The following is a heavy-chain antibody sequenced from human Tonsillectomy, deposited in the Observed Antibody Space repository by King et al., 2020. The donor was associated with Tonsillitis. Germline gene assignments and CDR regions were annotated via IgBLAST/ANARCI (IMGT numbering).Heavy chain of an antibody. CDR2: IRSKAYGGTP. CDR1: GFTFRDYA. D-gene: IGHD6-19*01. J-gene: IGHJ5*02. V-gene: IGHV3-49*03. CDR3: TRDPPLPSGWLPDRPYNWFDP. Sequence: VQLVESGGGLVQPGRSLRLSCSASGFTFRDYAMSWFRQAPGKGLEWVGLIRSKAYGGTPEYAASVKGRFTISRDDSKSIAYLQMNSLKTEDTAVYYCTRDPPLPSGWLPDRPYNWFDPWGQGTLVTVSS.